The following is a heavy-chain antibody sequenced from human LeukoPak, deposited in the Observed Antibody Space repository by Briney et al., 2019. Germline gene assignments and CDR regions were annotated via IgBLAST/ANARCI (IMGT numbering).Heavy chain of an antibody. CDR1: GFTLSSYW. CDR2: IKEDGGEK. CDR3: ARDRGRNWFDS. V-gene: IGHV3-7*04. Sequence: GGSLRLSCAAPGFTLSSYWMSWVRQAPGKGLEWVANIKEDGGEKYYVDSVKGRFTISRDNAKKSLYLQMNSLRAEDTAVYYCARDRGRNWFDSWGQGTLVTVSS. J-gene: IGHJ5*01. D-gene: IGHD6-25*01.